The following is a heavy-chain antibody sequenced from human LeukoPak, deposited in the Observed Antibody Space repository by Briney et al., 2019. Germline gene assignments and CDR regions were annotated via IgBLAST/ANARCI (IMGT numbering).Heavy chain of an antibody. Sequence: GGSLRLSCAASGFTFSSYWMSWVRQAPGKGLEWVANIKQDGSEKYYVNSVKGRFTISRDNAKNSLYLQMNSLRAEDTAVYYCARDQDWSGYIFDYWGQGTLVTVSS. D-gene: IGHD3-3*01. J-gene: IGHJ4*02. CDR3: ARDQDWSGYIFDY. CDR1: GFTFSSYW. CDR2: IKQDGSEK. V-gene: IGHV3-7*01.